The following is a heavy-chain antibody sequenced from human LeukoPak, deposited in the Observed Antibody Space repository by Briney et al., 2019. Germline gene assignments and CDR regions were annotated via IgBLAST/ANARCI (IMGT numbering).Heavy chain of an antibody. J-gene: IGHJ2*01. D-gene: IGHD3-16*01. CDR3: ARVAYGERYFDL. CDR2: IYYSGST. CDR1: GGSISSYY. V-gene: IGHV4-59*01. Sequence: PETLSLTCTVSGGSISSYYWSWIRQPPGKGLEWIGYIYYSGSTNYNPSLKSRVTISVDTSKNQFSLKLSSVTAADTAVYYCARVAYGERYFDLWGRGTLVTVSS.